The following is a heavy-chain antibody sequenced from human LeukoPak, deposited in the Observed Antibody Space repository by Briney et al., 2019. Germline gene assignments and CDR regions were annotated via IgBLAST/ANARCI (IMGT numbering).Heavy chain of an antibody. J-gene: IGHJ4*02. D-gene: IGHD3-16*01. CDR1: GYTFTSYG. V-gene: IGHV1-18*01. CDR2: LSTDNGDT. Sequence: AASVKVSCKASGYTFTSYGISWVRQAPGQGLEWMGWLSTDNGDTNYAQKFQGRVTMTTDTSTTTAHMELRSLTSDDTAIYYCARHGGIGPKRDYFDYWGPGTLVTVSS. CDR3: ARHGGIGPKRDYFDY.